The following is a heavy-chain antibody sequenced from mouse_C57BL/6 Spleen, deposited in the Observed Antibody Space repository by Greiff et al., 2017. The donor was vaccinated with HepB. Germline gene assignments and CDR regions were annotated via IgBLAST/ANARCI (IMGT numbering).Heavy chain of an antibody. CDR3: TLYFDY. V-gene: IGHV14-4*01. CDR1: GFNIKDDY. CDR2: IDPENGDT. J-gene: IGHJ2*01. Sequence: VQLKESGAELVRPGASVKLSCTASGFNIKDDYMHWVKQRPEQGLEWIGWIDPENGDTEYASKFQGKATITADTTSNTAYLQLSSLTSEDTAVYYCTLYFDYWGQGTTLTVSS.